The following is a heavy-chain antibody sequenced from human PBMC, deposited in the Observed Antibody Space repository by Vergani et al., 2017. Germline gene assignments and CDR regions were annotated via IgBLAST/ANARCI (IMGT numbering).Heavy chain of an antibody. CDR3: ARAKDTAMVTWYYGMDV. CDR2: IIPIFGTA. CDR1: GGTFSSYA. D-gene: IGHD5-18*01. V-gene: IGHV1-69*13. J-gene: IGHJ6*02. Sequence: QVQLVQSGAEVKKPGSSVKVSCKASGGTFSSYAISWVRQAPGQGLEWMGRIIPIFGTANYAQKFQGGVTITADESTSTAYMELSSLRSEDTAVYYCARAKDTAMVTWYYGMDVWGQGTTVTVSS.